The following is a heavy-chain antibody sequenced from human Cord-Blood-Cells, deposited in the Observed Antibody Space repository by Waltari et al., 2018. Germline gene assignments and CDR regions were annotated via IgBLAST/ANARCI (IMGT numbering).Heavy chain of an antibody. CDR1: GGSFSGYY. Sequence: QMQLQQWGAGLLKPSETLSLTCAVYGGSFSGYYWSWIRQPPGKGLEWIGEINHSGSTNTNPPLKSRVTISVDTSKTQFSLKLSSVTAADTAVYYCARGIGSWYWYFDLWGRGTLVTVSS. CDR2: INHSGST. J-gene: IGHJ2*01. D-gene: IGHD6-13*01. CDR3: ARGIGSWYWYFDL. V-gene: IGHV4-34*01.